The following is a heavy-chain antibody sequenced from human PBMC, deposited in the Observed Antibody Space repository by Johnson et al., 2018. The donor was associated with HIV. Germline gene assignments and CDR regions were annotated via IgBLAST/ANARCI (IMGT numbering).Heavy chain of an antibody. CDR1: GFTFDDYA. CDR2: ISGNSGSI. J-gene: IGHJ3*02. V-gene: IGHV3-9*01. Sequence: VQLVESEGGLVRPGGSLRLSCAASGFTFDDYAMHWVRQAPGKGLEWVSGISGNSGSIGYADSVKGRFTISRDNAKNSLYLQMNSLRAEDTALYYCANQGEDAFDIWGQGTMVTVSS. CDR3: ANQGEDAFDI.